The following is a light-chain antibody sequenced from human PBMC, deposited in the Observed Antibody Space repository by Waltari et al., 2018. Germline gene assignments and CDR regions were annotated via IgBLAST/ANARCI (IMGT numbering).Light chain of an antibody. CDR1: QTINKY. V-gene: IGKV1-39*01. J-gene: IGKJ4*01. CDR3: QQSDSLPLT. Sequence: DIHMTQSPSSLSASVGDRVTITCRASQTINKYLNWYQQKPGKAPKVLISVVSYLHTGVPSRFSGSGSETDFTLTISSLQPEDFATYYCQQSDSLPLTFGGGTKVEIK. CDR2: VVS.